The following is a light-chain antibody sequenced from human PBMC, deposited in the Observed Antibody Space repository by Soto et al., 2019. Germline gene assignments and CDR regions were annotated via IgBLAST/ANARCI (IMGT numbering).Light chain of an antibody. V-gene: IGKV3-15*01. CDR3: QQYNNWPHT. CDR1: QSVSSK. CDR2: GAS. Sequence: EIMMTQSPATLSVSPGERATLSCRASQSVSSKLAWFQQKPGQAPRLLIYGASTRATGLPARFSGTGSGAEFTRTISSLQSEDFAVYYCQQYNNWPHTFGQGTKREIK. J-gene: IGKJ2*01.